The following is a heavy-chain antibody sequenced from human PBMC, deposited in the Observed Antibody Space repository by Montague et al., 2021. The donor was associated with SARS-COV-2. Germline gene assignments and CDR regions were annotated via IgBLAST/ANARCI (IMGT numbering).Heavy chain of an antibody. Sequence: SLRLSCAASGFIFSSYEMNWVRQAPGKGLEWVSYISSSGSTIYYADSVKGRFTISRDNAKNSLYLQMNSLRAEDTAVYYCAREESVGLGYYGMDVWGQGTTVTVPS. J-gene: IGHJ6*02. V-gene: IGHV3-48*03. D-gene: IGHD3-10*01. CDR1: GFIFSSYE. CDR2: ISSSGSTI. CDR3: AREESVGLGYYGMDV.